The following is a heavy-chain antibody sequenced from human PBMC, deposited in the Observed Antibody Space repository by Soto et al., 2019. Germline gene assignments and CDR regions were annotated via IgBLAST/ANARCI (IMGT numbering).Heavy chain of an antibody. CDR2: IPYSGGP. CDR1: GDSIRSYF. V-gene: IGHV4-59*01. Sequence: ETLSLTCNVSGDSIRSYFWSWIRQPPGKGLEWIGYIPYSGGPTYNPSLKSRVTISIDTSKKQFSLKMTSVTAADTAVYYCASSKMGLISVLETWGQGTLVTVSS. CDR3: ASSKMGLISVLET. J-gene: IGHJ5*02. D-gene: IGHD2-8*01.